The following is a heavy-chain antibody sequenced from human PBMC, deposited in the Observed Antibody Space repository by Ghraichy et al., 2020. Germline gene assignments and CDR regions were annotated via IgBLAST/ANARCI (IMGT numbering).Heavy chain of an antibody. J-gene: IGHJ1*01. Sequence: GGSLRLSCAASGFTFSAYAMNWVRQAPGKGLEWVATITDNGGNTYNADSVKGRFTISRDNSKNTLYLQMHIVRAEDTAVYYCAKLDSGWTNEYFQHWGQGALVTVSS. CDR3: AKLDSGWTNEYFQH. CDR1: GFTFSAYA. V-gene: IGHV3-23*01. D-gene: IGHD6-19*01. CDR2: ITDNGGNT.